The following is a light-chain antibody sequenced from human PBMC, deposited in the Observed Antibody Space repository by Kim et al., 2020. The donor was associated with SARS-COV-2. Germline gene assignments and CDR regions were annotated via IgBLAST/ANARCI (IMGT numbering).Light chain of an antibody. CDR1: SSDVGGYKN. CDR2: DVS. CDR3: SSYTSSSTYVV. Sequence: QSALTQPASVSGSPGQSITISCTGTSSDVGGYKNVSWYQQHPGKASKLMIYDVSKRPSGVSNRFSGSKSGNTASLTISGLQAEDEADYYCSSYTSSSTYVVFGGGTQLTVL. J-gene: IGLJ2*01. V-gene: IGLV2-14*01.